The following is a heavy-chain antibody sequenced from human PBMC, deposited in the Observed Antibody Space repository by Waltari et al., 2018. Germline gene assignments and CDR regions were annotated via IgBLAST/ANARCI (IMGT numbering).Heavy chain of an antibody. CDR1: GFTFSDNG. J-gene: IGHJ3*02. V-gene: IGHV3-30*18. Sequence: QVQLVESGGGVVQPGKSLRLSCVASGFTFSDNGMHWVRQAPGKGLEWVAGISYDGSNKYYPDAVKGRFTISRDNSKNTLYLQVNSLRAEDMAVYYCAKDRGGSSSYDTFDMWGQGTMVTVSS. D-gene: IGHD1-26*01. CDR3: AKDRGGSSSYDTFDM. CDR2: ISYDGSNK.